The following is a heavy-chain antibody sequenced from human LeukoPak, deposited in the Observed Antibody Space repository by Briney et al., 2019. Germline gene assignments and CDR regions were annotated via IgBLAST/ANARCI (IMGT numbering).Heavy chain of an antibody. Sequence: GGSLRLSCTVSGFTVSSNSMSWVRQAPGKGLEWVSFIYSDNTHYSDSVKGRFTISRDNAKNSLYLQMNSLRAEDTAVYYCARGYYYDSSGYPNWWGQGTLVTVSS. CDR3: ARGYYYDSSGYPNW. V-gene: IGHV3-53*01. D-gene: IGHD3-22*01. CDR2: IYSDNT. CDR1: GFTVSSNS. J-gene: IGHJ4*02.